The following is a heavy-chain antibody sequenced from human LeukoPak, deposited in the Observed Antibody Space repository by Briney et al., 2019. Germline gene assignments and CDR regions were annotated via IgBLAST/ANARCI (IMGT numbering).Heavy chain of an antibody. CDR2: IYYSGST. CDR1: GGSISSYY. V-gene: IGHV4-59*12. J-gene: IGHJ4*02. D-gene: IGHD1-14*01. Sequence: SETLSLTCTVSGGSISSYYWSWIRQPPGKGLEWIGYIYYSGSTNYNPSLKSRVTMSVDTSKNQFSLKLSSVTAADTAVYYCARDRTLGGWRNWGQGTLVTVSS. CDR3: ARDRTLGGWRN.